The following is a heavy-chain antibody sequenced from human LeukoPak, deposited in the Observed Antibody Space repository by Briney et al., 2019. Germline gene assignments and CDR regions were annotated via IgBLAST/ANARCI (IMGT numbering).Heavy chain of an antibody. J-gene: IGHJ4*02. CDR2: IRKKVNGYTT. CDR3: APGLDGGKSGTDVDY. D-gene: IGHD4-23*01. CDR1: GFTFSDHY. Sequence: PGGSLRLSCAASGFTFSDHYMDWVRQAPGKGLEWVGRIRKKVNGYTTEYAASVGGRFIISRDDSTNSLYLQMNSLKTEDMAVYYCAPGLDGGKSGTDVDYWGQGTLVTVSS. V-gene: IGHV3-72*01.